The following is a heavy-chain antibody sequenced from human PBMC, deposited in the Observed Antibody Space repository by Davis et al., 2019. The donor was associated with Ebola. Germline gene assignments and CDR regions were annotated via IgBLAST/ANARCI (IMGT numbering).Heavy chain of an antibody. J-gene: IGHJ6*02. Sequence: GGSLRLSCAASGFTVSSNYMSWVRQAPGKGLEWVSAISGSGGSTYYADSVKGRFTISRDNSKNTLYLQMNSLRAEDTAVYYCARDSSSWYFDGMDVWGQGTTVTVSS. V-gene: IGHV3-23*01. CDR2: ISGSGGST. D-gene: IGHD6-13*01. CDR3: ARDSSSWYFDGMDV. CDR1: GFTVSSNY.